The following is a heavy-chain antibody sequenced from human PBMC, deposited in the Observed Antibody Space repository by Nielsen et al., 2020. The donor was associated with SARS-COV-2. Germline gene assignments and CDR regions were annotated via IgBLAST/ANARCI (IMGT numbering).Heavy chain of an antibody. V-gene: IGHV3-30*02. CDR1: GFTFSSYG. CDR2: IRYDGSNK. J-gene: IGHJ3*02. D-gene: IGHD6-13*01. Sequence: GGSLRLSCAASGFTFSSYGMHWVRQAPGKGLEWVAFIRYDGSNKYYADSVKGRFTISRDNSKNTLYLQMNSLRAEDTAVYYCARRRHQLGHAFDIWGQGTMVTVSS. CDR3: ARRRHQLGHAFDI.